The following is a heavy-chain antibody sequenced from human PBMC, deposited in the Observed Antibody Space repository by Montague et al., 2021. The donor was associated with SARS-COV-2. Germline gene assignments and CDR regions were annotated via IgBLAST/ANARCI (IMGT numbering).Heavy chain of an antibody. V-gene: IGHV4-59*02. CDR2: FYSLGST. J-gene: IGHJ3*02. D-gene: IGHD2-21*02. CDR1: GASVGSSY. Sequence: SETLSLTCTVSGASVGSSYWGWIRQSPGKGLEWIGYFYSLGSTYYNPSLKSLATISRDTSKNQFSLKLRSVTAADTAVYYCARETMTADAFDIWGQGTMVTVSS. CDR3: ARETMTADAFDI.